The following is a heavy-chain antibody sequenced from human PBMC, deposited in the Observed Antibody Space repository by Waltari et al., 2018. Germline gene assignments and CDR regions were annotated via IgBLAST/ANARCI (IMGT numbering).Heavy chain of an antibody. V-gene: IGHV1-8*01. J-gene: IGHJ4*02. D-gene: IGHD6-25*01. CDR2: MNPNSGNT. CDR3: ARSIAQRRLGSYFDI. Sequence: QVQLVQSGAEVPTPGASVLVSCEASGFTLIQDYLNWVRQAPGQGLEWMGWMNPNSGNTGYSEKFQGRGLMSKSTSLNTAYLHLNNLGSDDTAVYYCARSIAQRRLGSYFDIWGQGTPVTVTS. CDR1: GFTLIQDY.